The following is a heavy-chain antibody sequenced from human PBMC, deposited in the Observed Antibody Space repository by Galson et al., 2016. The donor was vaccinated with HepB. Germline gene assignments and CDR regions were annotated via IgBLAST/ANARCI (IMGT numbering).Heavy chain of an antibody. D-gene: IGHD6-19*01. Sequence: SLRLSCAASGFSFSDSAMHWVRQASGKGLEWVARITSKAYHYATVYGASVQGRFTISRDDSKNTAFLQINSLRPEDTAVYYCARLPSSGWLIYYWGQGTLVTVSS. J-gene: IGHJ4*02. CDR3: ARLPSSGWLIYY. CDR2: ITSKAYHYAT. V-gene: IGHV3-73*01. CDR1: GFSFSDSA.